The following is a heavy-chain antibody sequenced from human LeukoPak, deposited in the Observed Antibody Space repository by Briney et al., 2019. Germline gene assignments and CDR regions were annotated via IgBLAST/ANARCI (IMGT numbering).Heavy chain of an antibody. CDR2: IKPNSGDT. V-gene: IGHV1-2*02. D-gene: IGHD3-10*01. CDR1: EYRFTGYY. J-gene: IGHJ6*03. Sequence: ASVKVSCKASEYRFTGYYIHWVRQAPGQGLEWMGWIKPNSGDTHYAQKIQGRVTMTRDTSINTAYMELSSLRSEDTAVYYCARTHGGFQVPKNYYYMDVWGKGTTVTVSS. CDR3: ARTHGGFQVPKNYYYMDV.